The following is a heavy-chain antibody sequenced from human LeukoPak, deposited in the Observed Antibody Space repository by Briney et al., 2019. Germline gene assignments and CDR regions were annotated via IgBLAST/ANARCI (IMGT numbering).Heavy chain of an antibody. J-gene: IGHJ4*02. CDR1: GFTFSTYV. Sequence: GGSLRLSCAASGFTFSTYVVNWFRQAPGKGLEWVSTISVGAEYIFYADSVKGRFTISRDDSNNALYLQMHSLRAEDTALYYCAGGPPFLKYFEYWGQGTLVTVSS. D-gene: IGHD2-15*01. CDR2: ISVGAEYI. CDR3: AGGPPFLKYFEY. V-gene: IGHV3-23*01.